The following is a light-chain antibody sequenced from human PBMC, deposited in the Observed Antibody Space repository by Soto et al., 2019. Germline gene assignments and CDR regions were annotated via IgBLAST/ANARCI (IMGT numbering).Light chain of an antibody. Sequence: EVVLTQSPATLSLSPGERATLSCRASQSVSNYLAWYQQKPCQAPRLLIYDASNRATGIPVRFSGSVSGTDFTLTISSLEPEDFAVYYCQQRTNWIFTFGPGTRVDIK. CDR3: QQRTNWIFT. CDR1: QSVSNY. J-gene: IGKJ3*01. CDR2: DAS. V-gene: IGKV3-11*01.